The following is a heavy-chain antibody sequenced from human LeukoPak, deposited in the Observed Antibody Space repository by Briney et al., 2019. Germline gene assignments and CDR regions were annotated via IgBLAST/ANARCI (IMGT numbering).Heavy chain of an antibody. D-gene: IGHD2-15*01. CDR2: ISGSGGST. CDR3: AKGHLGYCSGGSCYVDY. Sequence: AGGSLRLSCAASGFTFSSYAMSWVRQAPGKGLEWVSAISGSGGSTYYADSVKGRFTISRDNSKNTLYLQMNSLRAEDTAVYYCAKGHLGYCSGGSCYVDYWGQGTLFTVSS. CDR1: GFTFSSYA. V-gene: IGHV3-23*01. J-gene: IGHJ4*02.